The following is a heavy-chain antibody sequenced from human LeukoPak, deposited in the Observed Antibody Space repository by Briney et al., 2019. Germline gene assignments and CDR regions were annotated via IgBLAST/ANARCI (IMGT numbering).Heavy chain of an antibody. CDR1: GLIFSSYV. CDR3: ARDLVVGGFRSWAFDI. V-gene: IGHV3-21*01. CDR2: ISDSGHT. D-gene: IGHD2-15*01. Sequence: GGSLRLSCAASGLIFSSYVMHWVRQAPGKGLEWVSSISDSGHTSYPDSLKGRFNISRDNAKSSLYLQMNSLRAEDTAVYYCARDLVVGGFRSWAFDIWGQGTMVTVSS. J-gene: IGHJ3*02.